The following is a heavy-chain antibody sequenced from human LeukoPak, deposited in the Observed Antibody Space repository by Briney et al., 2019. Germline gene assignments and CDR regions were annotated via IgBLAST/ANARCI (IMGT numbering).Heavy chain of an antibody. J-gene: IGHJ6*02. D-gene: IGHD6-6*01. V-gene: IGHV3-7*05. CDR1: GFTFSSYA. CDR2: IKQDGSEE. Sequence: GGSLRLSCVASGFTFSSYAMSWVRQAPGKGLEWVANIKQDGSEEVYVDSVKGRFTISRDNAKNSLFLQMNTLRAEDTAVYYCARDPYSSTWSYGMDVWGQGTTVTVSS. CDR3: ARDPYSSTWSYGMDV.